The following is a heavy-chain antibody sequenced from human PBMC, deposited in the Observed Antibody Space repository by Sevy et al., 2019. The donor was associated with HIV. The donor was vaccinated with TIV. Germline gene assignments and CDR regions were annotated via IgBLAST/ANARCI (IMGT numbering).Heavy chain of an antibody. CDR1: GGTFSSYA. V-gene: IGHV1-69*13. CDR2: IIPIFGTA. D-gene: IGHD2-21*02. Sequence: GASVKVSCKASGGTFSSYAISWVRQAPGQGLEWMGGIIPIFGTANYAQKFQGRVTITADESTSTAYMELSSLRSEDTAVYYCARGRVVTDTTTIFDYWGQGTLVTVSS. CDR3: ARGRVVTDTTTIFDY. J-gene: IGHJ4*02.